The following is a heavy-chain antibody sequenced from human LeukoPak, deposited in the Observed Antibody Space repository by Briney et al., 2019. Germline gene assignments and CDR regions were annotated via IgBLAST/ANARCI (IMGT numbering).Heavy chain of an antibody. D-gene: IGHD2-2*01. CDR3: ARRYCSSTSCLIDY. Sequence: GRSLRLSCAASGFSFSSYGMHWIRQAPGKGLEWVSYISSSGTTIYYADSVKGRFTISRDNAKNSLYLQMNSLRAEDTAVYYCARRYCSSTSCLIDYWGQGTLVTVSS. CDR1: GFSFSSYG. CDR2: ISSSGTTI. V-gene: IGHV3-48*03. J-gene: IGHJ4*02.